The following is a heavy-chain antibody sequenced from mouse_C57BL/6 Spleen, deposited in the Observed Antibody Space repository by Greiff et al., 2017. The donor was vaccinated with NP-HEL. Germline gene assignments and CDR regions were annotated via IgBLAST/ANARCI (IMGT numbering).Heavy chain of an antibody. J-gene: IGHJ1*03. CDR2: IDPETGGT. D-gene: IGHD5-1*01. Sequence: VQLQQSGAELVRPGASVTLSCKASGYTFTDYEMHWVKQTPVHGLEWIGAIDPETGGTAYNQKFKGKAILTADKSSSTAYMELRSLTSEDSAVYYCTREIGVRRPYWYFDVWGTGTTVTVSS. V-gene: IGHV1-15*01. CDR1: GYTFTDYE. CDR3: TREIGVRRPYWYFDV.